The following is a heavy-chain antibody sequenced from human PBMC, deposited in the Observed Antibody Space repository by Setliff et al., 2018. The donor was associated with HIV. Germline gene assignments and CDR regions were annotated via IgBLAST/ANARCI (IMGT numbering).Heavy chain of an antibody. D-gene: IGHD3-3*01. CDR2: IIPILGVA. V-gene: IGHV1-69*02. CDR1: RSTFNSHT. Sequence: ASVKVSCKASRSTFNSHTINWVRQALGQGLDWMGRIIPILGVANYAQRFQGKVTITADKSTSTAYMELTSLRFDDTAMYYCVRGVQSPPHYSYYYMDVWGEGTMVTVSS. J-gene: IGHJ6*03. CDR3: VRGVQSPPHYSYYYMDV.